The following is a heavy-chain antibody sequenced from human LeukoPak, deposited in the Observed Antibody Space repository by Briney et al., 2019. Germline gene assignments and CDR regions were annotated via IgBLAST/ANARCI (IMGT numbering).Heavy chain of an antibody. J-gene: IGHJ4*02. Sequence: PGGSLRLSCAASGFTFDDYTMHWVRQAPGKGLEWVSLISWDGGSTYYADSVKGRLTISRDNSKNYLYLQMNSLRTEDTALYYCAKAYSYGRGYYLDYWGQGTLATVSS. CDR3: AKAYSYGRGYYLDY. CDR2: ISWDGGST. D-gene: IGHD5-18*01. CDR1: GFTFDDYT. V-gene: IGHV3-43*01.